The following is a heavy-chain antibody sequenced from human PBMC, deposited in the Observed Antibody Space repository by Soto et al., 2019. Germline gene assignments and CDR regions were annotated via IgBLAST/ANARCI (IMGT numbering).Heavy chain of an antibody. CDR3: AKGTGYGDYGTYNS. D-gene: IGHD4-17*01. J-gene: IGHJ5*02. CDR2: ISGSGGST. CDR1: GFTFSSYA. V-gene: IGHV3-23*01. Sequence: EVQLLESGGGLVQPGGSLRLSCAASGFTFSSYAMSWVRQAPGKGLEWVSAISGSGGSTYYADSVKGRFTISRDNSKKTLQLQMNSLRAEDTAVYYCAKGTGYGDYGTYNSWGQRTMVTASS.